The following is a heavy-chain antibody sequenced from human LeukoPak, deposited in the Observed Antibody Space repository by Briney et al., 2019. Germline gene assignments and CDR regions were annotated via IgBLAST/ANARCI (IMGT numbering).Heavy chain of an antibody. Sequence: SVKVSCKASGDTFSSYAISWVRQAPGQGLEWMGGIIPIFGTANYAQKFQGRVTITADESTSTAYMELSSLRSEDTAVYYCARYGGSYWGYFDYWGQGTLVTVSS. V-gene: IGHV1-69*13. CDR3: ARYGGSYWGYFDY. J-gene: IGHJ4*02. D-gene: IGHD1-26*01. CDR2: IIPIFGTA. CDR1: GDTFSSYA.